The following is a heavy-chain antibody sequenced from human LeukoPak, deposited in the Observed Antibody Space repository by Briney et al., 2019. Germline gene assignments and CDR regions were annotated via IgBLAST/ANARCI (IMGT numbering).Heavy chain of an antibody. CDR1: GYTFTDYY. V-gene: IGHV1-2*02. CDR2: VNPHSGGT. Sequence: ASVKVSCKTSGYTFTDYYIHWVRQAPGHGLEWMGWVNPHSGGTNYAQRFQGRVTMTRDTSISTAYMDLNRLRSDDMAVYYCARGSDRTDMDVWGQGTAVTVSS. J-gene: IGHJ6*02. CDR3: ARGSDRTDMDV.